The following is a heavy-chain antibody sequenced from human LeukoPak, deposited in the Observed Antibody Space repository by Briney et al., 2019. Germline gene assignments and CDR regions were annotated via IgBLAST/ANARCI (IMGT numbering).Heavy chain of an antibody. CDR2: IKQDGSEK. V-gene: IGHV3-7*01. Sequence: GGSLRLSCAASGFTFSSYWMSWVRQAPGKGLEWVANIKQDGSEKYYVDSAKGRFTISRDNAKNSLYLQMNSLRAEDTAVYYCARSKLQQLVEDTTYYYYYMDVWGQGATVTVSS. CDR3: ARSKLQQLVEDTTYYYYYMDV. CDR1: GFTFSSYW. D-gene: IGHD6-13*01. J-gene: IGHJ6*03.